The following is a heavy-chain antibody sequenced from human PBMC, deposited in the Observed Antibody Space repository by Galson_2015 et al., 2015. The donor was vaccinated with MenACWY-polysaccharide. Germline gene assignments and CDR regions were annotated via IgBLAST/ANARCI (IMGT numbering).Heavy chain of an antibody. J-gene: IGHJ4*02. V-gene: IGHV3-7*01. CDR2: IKQDGSEK. D-gene: IGHD4/OR15-4a*01. CDR1: GLTFSNFW. CDR3: ARERRVLGLYLDQ. Sequence: SLRLSCAASGLTFSNFWMSWVRQAPGKELEWVARIKQDGSEKYLVDSVKGRFTISRDTAENSLFLQMNSLRAEDTALYYCARERRVLGLYLDQWGQGTLVTVSS.